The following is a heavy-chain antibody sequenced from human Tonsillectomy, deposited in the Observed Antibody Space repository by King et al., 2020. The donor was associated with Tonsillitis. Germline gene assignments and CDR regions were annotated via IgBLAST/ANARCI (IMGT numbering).Heavy chain of an antibody. Sequence: VQLVESGGGVVQPGRSLRLSYAASGFTLSFFAMHWVRQAPGKGLEWVAVISYDGSNKYYADSVKGRFTISRDNSKNTLYLQMNSLRPDDTAVYYCARDYYDSSGLDYWGQGTLVTVSS. J-gene: IGHJ4*02. CDR3: ARDYYDSSGLDY. CDR1: GFTLSFFA. V-gene: IGHV3-30-3*01. CDR2: ISYDGSNK. D-gene: IGHD3-22*01.